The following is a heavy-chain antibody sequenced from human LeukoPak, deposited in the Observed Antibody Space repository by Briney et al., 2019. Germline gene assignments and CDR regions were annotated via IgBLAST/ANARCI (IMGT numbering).Heavy chain of an antibody. D-gene: IGHD6-6*01. V-gene: IGHV4-39*07. CDR3: ASLPRGSSPYYYYYDMDV. CDR1: GGSISSSSYY. J-gene: IGHJ6*03. Sequence: PSETLSLTCTVSGGSISSSSYYWGWIRQPPGKGLEWIGSINYRGTTYYNPSLKSRVTLSVNTSKNQYSLKLSSVTAADTAMYYCASLPRGSSPYYYYYDMDVWGKGTTVTVSS. CDR2: INYRGTT.